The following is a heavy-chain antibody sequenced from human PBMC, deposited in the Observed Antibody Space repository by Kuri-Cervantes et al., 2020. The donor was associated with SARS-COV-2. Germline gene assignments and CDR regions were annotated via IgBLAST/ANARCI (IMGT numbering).Heavy chain of an antibody. J-gene: IGHJ6*02. D-gene: IGHD4-11*01. Sequence: LVKPTQTLTLTCTFSGFALSTSGMSVSWIRQPPGKGLEWIGEIYHSGNTNYNPSLKSRVTISVDKPKNQFSLNLRSVTAADTAVYYCTRDLGLLTTYAPARKMDVWGQGTTVTVSS. V-gene: IGHV4-30-2*01. CDR1: GFALSTSGMS. CDR3: TRDLGLLTTYAPARKMDV. CDR2: IYHSGNT.